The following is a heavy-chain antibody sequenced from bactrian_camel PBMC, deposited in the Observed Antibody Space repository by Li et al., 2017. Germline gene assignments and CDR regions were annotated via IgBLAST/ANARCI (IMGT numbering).Heavy chain of an antibody. CDR2: IDRDGRT. V-gene: IGHV3S53*01. J-gene: IGHJ7*01. Sequence: HVQLVESGGGSVQAGGSQRLSCVVTDDANEFVWIGWFRPDDKGERVGVAVIDRDGRTGYLDSVKGRFAISKDSAKNTLYLQMNSLKPEDTAIYYCAALEGMRWGPVGGVCSKYAMDYWGKGTQVTVS. D-gene: IGHD3*01. CDR1: DDANEFVW.